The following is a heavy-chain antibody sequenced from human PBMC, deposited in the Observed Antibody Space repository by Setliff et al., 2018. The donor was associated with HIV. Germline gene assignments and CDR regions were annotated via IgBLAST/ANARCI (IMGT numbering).Heavy chain of an antibody. CDR2: ISSSSIYI. J-gene: IGHJ6*02. Sequence: PGGSLRLSCAASGFTFSSYNMNWVRQSPGKGLEWVSPISSSSIYIYYADSVKGRFTISRENAENSLYLQMNSLRAEDTAVYYCAKDRWDSGGYYYYGMDVWGQGTTVTVSS. CDR3: AKDRWDSGGYYYYGMDV. V-gene: IGHV3-21*04. CDR1: GFTFSSYN. D-gene: IGHD3-10*01.